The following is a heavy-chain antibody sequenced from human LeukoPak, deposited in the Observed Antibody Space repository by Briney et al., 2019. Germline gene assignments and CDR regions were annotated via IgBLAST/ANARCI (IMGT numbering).Heavy chain of an antibody. Sequence: GGSLRLSCAASGFTFSSYWMSWVRQAPGKGLEWVANIEQDGSEKYYVDSVKGRFTISRDNAKNSLYLQMNSLRAEDTAVYYCARETDYGYSSGWYTYYFDYWGQGTLVTVSS. D-gene: IGHD6-19*01. J-gene: IGHJ4*02. V-gene: IGHV3-7*03. CDR3: ARETDYGYSSGWYTYYFDY. CDR2: IEQDGSEK. CDR1: GFTFSSYW.